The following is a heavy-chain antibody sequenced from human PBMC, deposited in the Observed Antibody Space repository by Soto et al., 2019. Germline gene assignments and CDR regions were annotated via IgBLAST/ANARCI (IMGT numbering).Heavy chain of an antibody. CDR3: AKLYHYYDTSGYYSDVFDI. CDR2: ISGSGHSS. D-gene: IGHD3-22*01. Sequence: GGSLRLSCEASGFTFRSYGMVWVRQAPGKGLEWVSTISGSGHSSYDADFVKGRFTISRDNSKNTLYLQMDSLRAEETAVYYCAKLYHYYDTSGYYSDVFDIWGQGTLVTVSS. V-gene: IGHV3-23*01. CDR1: GFTFRSYG. J-gene: IGHJ3*02.